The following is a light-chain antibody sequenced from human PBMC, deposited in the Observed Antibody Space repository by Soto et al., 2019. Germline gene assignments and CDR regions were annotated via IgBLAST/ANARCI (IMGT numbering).Light chain of an antibody. Sequence: QAVVTQPPSASGTPGQRVTISCSGSSSNIGRNTVNWFRQLPGTAPKLLIYSNNQRPSGVPDRFSGSKSGTSASLAISGLQSEDEADYYCAAWDDSLNGVVFGGGTKLTVL. CDR1: SSNIGRNT. CDR3: AAWDDSLNGVV. J-gene: IGLJ2*01. CDR2: SNN. V-gene: IGLV1-44*01.